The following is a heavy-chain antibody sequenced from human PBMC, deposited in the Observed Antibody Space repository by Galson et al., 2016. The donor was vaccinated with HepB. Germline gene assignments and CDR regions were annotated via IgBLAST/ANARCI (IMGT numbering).Heavy chain of an antibody. V-gene: IGHV3-48*02. D-gene: IGHD4-23*01. CDR3: ARESYYGGNSLDQYYFDY. CDR1: GFTFSSHS. CDR2: ITSSSSTI. Sequence: SLRLSCAVSGFTFSSHSMDWVRQAPGKGLEWVSYITSSSSTIYYADSVKGRFTISRDNAKNSLYLQTNSLRDEDTAVYYCARESYYGGNSLDQYYFDYWGQGTLVTVSS. J-gene: IGHJ4*02.